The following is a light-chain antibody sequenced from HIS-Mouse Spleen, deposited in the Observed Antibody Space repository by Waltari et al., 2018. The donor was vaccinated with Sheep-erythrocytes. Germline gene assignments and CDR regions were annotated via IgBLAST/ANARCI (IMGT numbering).Light chain of an antibody. Sequence: AIWMTQSPSLLSASTGDRVTISCRMRWGIISYLAWYQQKPGKAPKLLIYAASSLQSGVPSRVSGSGSGTDFTLTISSLQPEDFATYYCQQSYSTPPTFGGGTKVEIK. V-gene: IGKV1D-8*02. CDR3: QQSYSTPPT. J-gene: IGKJ4*01. CDR2: AAS. CDR1: WGIISY.